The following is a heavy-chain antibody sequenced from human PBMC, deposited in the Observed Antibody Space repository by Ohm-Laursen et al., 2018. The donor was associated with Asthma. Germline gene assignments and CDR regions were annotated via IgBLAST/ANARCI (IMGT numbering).Heavy chain of an antibody. J-gene: IGHJ6*02. Sequence: SLRLSCAASGFTFSDYFMHWVRQGPGEGLVWISHIFPHGRHTNYADSVKGRFTISRDNAKNSLYLQMNSLRAEDTAVYYCARGKGSSGYYNYYYYGMDVWGQGTTVTVSS. CDR3: ARGKGSSGYYNYYYYGMDV. CDR1: GFTFSDYF. CDR2: IFPHGRHT. V-gene: IGHV3-74*01. D-gene: IGHD3-22*01.